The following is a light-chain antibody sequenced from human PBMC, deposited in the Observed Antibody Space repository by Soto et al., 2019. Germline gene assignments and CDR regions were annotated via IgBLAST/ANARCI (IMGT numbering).Light chain of an antibody. CDR3: QVWDSGSAHVV. J-gene: IGLJ2*01. V-gene: IGLV3-21*04. CDR2: SDT. Sequence: SYELTQPPAVSVAPGNTASSSCGGNHIGSKGVHWYQQKPGQAPVLVIYSDTDLPPVIPERFSGSNSANLATLTISRVEAGDEADYYCQVWDSGSAHVVFCGGTKLTVL. CDR1: HIGSKG.